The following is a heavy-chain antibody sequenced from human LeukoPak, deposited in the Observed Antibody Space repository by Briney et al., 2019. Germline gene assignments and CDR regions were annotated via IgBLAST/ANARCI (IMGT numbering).Heavy chain of an antibody. CDR3: ARQGYYDSSGYSDQRSSQG. V-gene: IGHV4-39*01. J-gene: IGHJ4*02. CDR1: GGSISSSSYY. D-gene: IGHD3-22*01. CDR2: IYYSGIT. Sequence: SETLSLTCTVSGGSISSSSYYWGWIRQPPGKGLEWIGSIYYSGITYYNPSLKSRVTISVDTSKNQFSLKLSSVTAADTAMYYCARQGYYDSSGYSDQRSSQGWGQGTLVTVSS.